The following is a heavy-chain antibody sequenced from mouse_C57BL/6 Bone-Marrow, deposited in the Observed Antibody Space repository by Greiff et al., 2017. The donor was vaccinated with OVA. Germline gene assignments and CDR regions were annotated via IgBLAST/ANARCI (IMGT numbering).Heavy chain of an antibody. CDR3: ARSPFPRYFDY. V-gene: IGHV1-42*01. Sequence: VQLQQSGPELVKPGASVKISCKASGYSFTGYYMNWVKQSPEKSLEWIGEINPSTGGTPYNQKFKAKATLTVDKSSSTAYMQLKSLTSEDSAVYYCARSPFPRYFDYWGQGTTLTVSS. CDR2: INPSTGGT. CDR1: GYSFTGYY. J-gene: IGHJ2*01.